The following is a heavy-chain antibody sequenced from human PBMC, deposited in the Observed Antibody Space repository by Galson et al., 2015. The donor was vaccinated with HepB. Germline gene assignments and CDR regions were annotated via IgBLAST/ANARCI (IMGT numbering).Heavy chain of an antibody. CDR3: ARDPTRGASWYPIDY. D-gene: IGHD6-13*01. V-gene: IGHV3-33*01. CDR2: IWYDGTNK. Sequence: SLRLSCAASGFSFSNYGMHWVRQAPGKGLEWVAIIWYDGTNKYYADSVKGRFTISRDNSKNTLYLQMNSLRAEDTAVYYCARDPTRGASWYPIDYWGQGTLVTVSS. J-gene: IGHJ4*02. CDR1: GFSFSNYG.